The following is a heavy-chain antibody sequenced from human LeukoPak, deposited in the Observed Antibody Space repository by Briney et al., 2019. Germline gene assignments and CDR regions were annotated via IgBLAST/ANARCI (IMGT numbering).Heavy chain of an antibody. CDR1: GFTVSSSY. CDR3: VTLYSYNPGRYWPAY. D-gene: IGHD5-18*01. V-gene: IGHV3-72*01. Sequence: GGSLRLSCAASGFTVSSSYMTWVRQAPGKGLEWVGRSRNKANGHSTEYAASVKGRFTISRDESDNFLYLQMNSLKTGETAIYYCVTLYSYNPGRYWPAYWGQGTLVTVSS. CDR2: SRNKANGHST. J-gene: IGHJ4*02.